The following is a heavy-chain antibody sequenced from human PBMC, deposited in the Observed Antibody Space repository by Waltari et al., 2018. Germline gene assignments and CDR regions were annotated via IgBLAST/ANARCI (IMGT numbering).Heavy chain of an antibody. D-gene: IGHD3-16*01. CDR2: ISTSSKLT. Sequence: EVQLLESGGGLVQVGGSLRVSCEVSGFNVTSFSMNWVRQAPGKGLEWVSHISTSSKLTHYADSVKGRFIVFRDTAKNSLYLEMSSLRDEDTAVYYCATSGGTAPLGRWGQGTQVTVSS. J-gene: IGHJ4*02. V-gene: IGHV3-48*02. CDR1: GFNVTSFS. CDR3: ATSGGTAPLGR.